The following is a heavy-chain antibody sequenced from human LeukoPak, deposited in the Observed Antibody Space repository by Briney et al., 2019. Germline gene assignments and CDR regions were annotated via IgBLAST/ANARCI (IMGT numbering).Heavy chain of an antibody. J-gene: IGHJ6*03. V-gene: IGHV1-46*01. D-gene: IGHD2-8*01. CDR1: GYTFSTYY. Sequence: GASVKVSCKASGYTFSTYYIHWVRQAPGEGPEWMGIINPSGGNTGYAQKFQGRITVTRDMSTSTVYMQLSSLRSEDTAVYYCARDGVYAPPRYYYYYMDVWGKGTTVTVSS. CDR3: ARDGVYAPPRYYYYYMDV. CDR2: INPSGGNT.